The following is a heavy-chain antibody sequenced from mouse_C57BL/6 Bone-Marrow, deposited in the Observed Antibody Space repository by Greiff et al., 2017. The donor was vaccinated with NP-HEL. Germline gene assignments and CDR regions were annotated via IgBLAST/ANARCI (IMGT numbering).Heavy chain of an antibody. CDR1: GYTFTSYW. D-gene: IGHD1-1*02. CDR3: ARKGSYGPGFAY. J-gene: IGHJ3*01. Sequence: VQLQQSGAELAKPGASVKLSCKASGYTFTSYWMHWVKQRPGQGLEWIGYINPSSGYTKYNQKFKDKATSTADKSSSTAYMQLSSLTYEDSAVYYCARKGSYGPGFAYWGQGTLVTVSA. V-gene: IGHV1-7*01. CDR2: INPSSGYT.